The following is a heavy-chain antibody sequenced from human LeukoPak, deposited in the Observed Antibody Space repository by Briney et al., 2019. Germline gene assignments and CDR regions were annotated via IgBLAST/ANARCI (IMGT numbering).Heavy chain of an antibody. D-gene: IGHD2-15*01. V-gene: IGHV3-30*04. CDR1: GFTFSSYA. CDR3: ARSRYCSGGTCYSNYYYYYMDV. CDR2: LSYDGGIK. J-gene: IGHJ6*03. Sequence: GGSPRLSCAASGFTFSSYAMHWVRQAPGKGLEWVAVLSYDGGIKYYADSVKGRFTFSRDNSKNTLSLQMNSLRAEDTALYYCARSRYCSGGTCYSNYYYYYMDVWGKGTSVTVSS.